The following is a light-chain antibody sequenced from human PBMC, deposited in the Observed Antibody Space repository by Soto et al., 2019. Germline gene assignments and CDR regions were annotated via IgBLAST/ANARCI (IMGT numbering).Light chain of an antibody. Sequence: QLVLTQSPYASASLGASVKLTCTLSSGQSSYAIACHQQQPEKGPRYLMKLNSDGSHSKGDGIPDRFSGSSSGAERYLTIPSLQSEDEADYYCQTWGTGPCVFGVGTKLTVL. V-gene: IGLV4-69*01. CDR2: LNSDGSH. CDR3: QTWGTGPCV. J-gene: IGLJ3*02. CDR1: SGQSSYA.